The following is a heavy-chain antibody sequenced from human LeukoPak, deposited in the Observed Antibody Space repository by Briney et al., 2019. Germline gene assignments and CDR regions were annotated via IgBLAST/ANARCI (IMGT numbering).Heavy chain of an antibody. CDR1: GYTFTRYY. CDR2: INPTGTGT. J-gene: IGHJ4*02. CDR3: AREESGGYFDY. D-gene: IGHD2-8*02. V-gene: IGHV1-46*01. Sequence: ASVKVSCKASGYTFTRYYMHWVRQAPGQGLEWMGLINPTGTGTNYAQKFRGRVTLTRDTSTTTVYMELSSLRSEDSAVYYCAREESGGYFDYWGQGTLVTVSS.